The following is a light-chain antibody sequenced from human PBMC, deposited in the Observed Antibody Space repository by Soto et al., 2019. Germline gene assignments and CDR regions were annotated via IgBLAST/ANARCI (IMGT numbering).Light chain of an antibody. CDR3: QQRGTWPWT. J-gene: IGKJ1*01. CDR1: QSVSSY. CDR2: DAS. V-gene: IGKV3-11*01. Sequence: EIVLTQSPATLSLSPGERATLSCRASQSVSSYLAWYQQKPGQAPRLLIYDASKRATGIPARVSGSGSGTDFTLTISSLEPEDFAVFYCQQRGTWPWTFGQGTKVEIK.